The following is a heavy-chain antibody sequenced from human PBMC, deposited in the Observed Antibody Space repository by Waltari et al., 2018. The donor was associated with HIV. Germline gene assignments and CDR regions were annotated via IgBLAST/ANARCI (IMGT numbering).Heavy chain of an antibody. V-gene: IGHV3-15*01. Sequence: EVQLVESGGDLLKPAGCLRLSCEASGFTLNSFWMSRVRQAPGKGLEWVGRIKTKGDGGATDYAAAVKGRFTISRDDSKNTVYLQMNSLKIEDTAVYYCTSEEDYGSGSHFDYWGQGTLVTVSS. CDR3: TSEEDYGSGSHFDY. CDR1: GFTLNSFW. CDR2: IKTKGDGGAT. D-gene: IGHD3-10*01. J-gene: IGHJ4*02.